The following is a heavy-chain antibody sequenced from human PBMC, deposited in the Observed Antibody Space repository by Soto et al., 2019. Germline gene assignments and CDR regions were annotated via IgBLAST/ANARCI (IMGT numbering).Heavy chain of an antibody. J-gene: IGHJ6*02. V-gene: IGHV3-15*07. CDR2: IKSKTDGGTT. Sequence: SLRLSCAASGFTFSNAWMNWVRQAPGKGLEWVGRIKSKTDGGTTDYAAPVKGRFTISRDDSKNTLYLQMNSLKTEDTAVYYCTKDDFWSGYYWGYYYYGMDVWGQGTTVTVSS. CDR3: TKDDFWSGYYWGYYYYGMDV. D-gene: IGHD3-3*01. CDR1: GFTFSNAW.